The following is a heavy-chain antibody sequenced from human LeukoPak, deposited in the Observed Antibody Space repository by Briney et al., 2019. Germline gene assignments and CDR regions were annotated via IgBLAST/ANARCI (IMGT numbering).Heavy chain of an antibody. Sequence: ASVKVSCKASGYTFTSYGISWVRQAPGQGLEWMGWISAYNGNTNYAQKLQGRVTMTTDTSTSTAYMELRSLGSDDTAVYYCARGPSSIAAADYYFDYWGQGTLVTVSS. CDR3: ARGPSSIAAADYYFDY. CDR1: GYTFTSYG. J-gene: IGHJ4*02. V-gene: IGHV1-18*04. CDR2: ISAYNGNT. D-gene: IGHD6-13*01.